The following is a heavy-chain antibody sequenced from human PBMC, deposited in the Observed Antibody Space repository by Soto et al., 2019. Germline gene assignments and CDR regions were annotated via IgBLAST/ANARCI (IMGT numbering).Heavy chain of an antibody. Sequence: SETLSLTCTVSGGSISSYYWSWIRQPPGKGLEWIGYIYYSGSTNYNPSLKSRVTISVDTSKNQFSLKLSSVTAADTAVYYCARVISVLGGYDAFDYWGQGTLVTVSS. CDR3: ARVISVLGGYDAFDY. CDR1: GGSISSYY. V-gene: IGHV4-59*01. CDR2: IYYSGST. J-gene: IGHJ4*02. D-gene: IGHD5-12*01.